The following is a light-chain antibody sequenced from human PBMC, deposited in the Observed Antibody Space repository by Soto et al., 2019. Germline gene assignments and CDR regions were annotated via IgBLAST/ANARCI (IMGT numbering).Light chain of an antibody. Sequence: FRMTQCPSSLSASTGDRVTITCGASQGISSYLAWYQQKPGKAPKLLIYAASTLQSGVPSRFSGSGSGTDFTLTISCLQSEDFATYYCQQYYSYPRTFGPGTKVDIK. J-gene: IGKJ3*01. CDR2: AAS. V-gene: IGKV1-8*01. CDR1: QGISSY. CDR3: QQYYSYPRT.